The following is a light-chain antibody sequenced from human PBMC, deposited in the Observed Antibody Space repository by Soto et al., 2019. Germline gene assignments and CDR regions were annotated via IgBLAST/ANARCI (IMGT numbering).Light chain of an antibody. V-gene: IGKV4-1*01. J-gene: IGKJ1*01. CDR3: QQYHDTPRT. CDR2: WAS. Sequence: DIVMTQSPDSLAVSLGERATINCKSSQSVLFNSNNKNYLAWYQQKPGQPPKLLIYWASTRESGVPDRFSGSGSGTDFTFTISSLQAEDVAVYYCQQYHDTPRTFGRGTKVEIK. CDR1: QSVLFNSNNKNY.